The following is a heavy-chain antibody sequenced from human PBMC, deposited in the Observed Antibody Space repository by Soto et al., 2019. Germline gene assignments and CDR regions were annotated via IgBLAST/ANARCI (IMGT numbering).Heavy chain of an antibody. J-gene: IGHJ3*02. V-gene: IGHV3-23*01. CDR3: ARRAFGSSRSFDI. CDR1: GFAFSSHP. Sequence: GGSLRLSCAASGFAFSSHPMSWVRQAPERGLEWVSGISDSGGLTYNADSVKGRFTISRDNSKNTLYLQMNSLRAEDTALYYCARRAFGSSRSFDIWGQGTMVTVS. CDR2: ISDSGGLT. D-gene: IGHD6-6*01.